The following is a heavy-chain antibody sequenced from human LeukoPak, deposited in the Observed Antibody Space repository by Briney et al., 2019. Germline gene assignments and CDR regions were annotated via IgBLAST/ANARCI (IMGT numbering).Heavy chain of an antibody. CDR2: IKQDGSKK. CDR1: GFPFSSYW. CDR3: AILYSGIHFDY. Sequence: GGSLRLSCVASGFPFSSYWMTWVRQAPGKGLEWVANIKQDGSKKSYVDSVKGRFTISRDNSKNTLSLQVSSLRAEDTAVYYCAILYSGIHFDYWGQGTLVTVSS. D-gene: IGHD5-12*01. J-gene: IGHJ4*02. V-gene: IGHV3-7*01.